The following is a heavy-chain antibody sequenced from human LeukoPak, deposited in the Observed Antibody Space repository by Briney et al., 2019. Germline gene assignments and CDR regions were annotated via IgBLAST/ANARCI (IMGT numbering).Heavy chain of an antibody. CDR1: GFTFSSYG. CDR2: ISYGGSNK. V-gene: IGHV3-30*18. Sequence: GGSLRLSCAASGFTFSSYGMHWVRQAPGKGLEWVAVISYGGSNKYYADSVKGRFTISRDNSKNTLYLQMNSLRAEDTAVYYCAKDLGWNGWANWFDPWGQGTLVTVSS. CDR3: AKDLGWNGWANWFDP. J-gene: IGHJ5*02. D-gene: IGHD6-19*01.